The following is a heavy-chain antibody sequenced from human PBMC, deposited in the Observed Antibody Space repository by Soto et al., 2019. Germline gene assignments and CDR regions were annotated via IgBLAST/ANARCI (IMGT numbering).Heavy chain of an antibody. CDR3: ARGLSSSSWYYYYYYIDV. Sequence: GGSLRLSCAASGFTFSSYSMNWVRQAPGKGLEWVSSISSSSSYIYYADSVKGRFTISRGNAKNSLYLQMNSLRAEDTAVYYCARGLSSSSWYYYYYYIDVWGKGTTVTVSS. V-gene: IGHV3-21*01. D-gene: IGHD6-13*01. CDR1: GFTFSSYS. J-gene: IGHJ6*03. CDR2: ISSSSSYI.